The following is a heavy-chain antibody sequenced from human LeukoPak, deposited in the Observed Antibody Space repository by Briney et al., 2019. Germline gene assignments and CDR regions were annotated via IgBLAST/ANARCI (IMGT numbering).Heavy chain of an antibody. CDR1: GGSFSGYY. CDR3: ARAYRPADGIDY. D-gene: IGHD3-16*02. CDR2: INHSGST. V-gene: IGHV4-34*01. J-gene: IGHJ4*02. Sequence: SETLSLTCAVYGGSFSGYYWSWIRQPPGKGLEWIGEINHSGSTNYNPSLKSRVTISVDTSKNQFSLKLSSVTAADTAVYYCARAYRPADGIDYWGQGTLVTVSS.